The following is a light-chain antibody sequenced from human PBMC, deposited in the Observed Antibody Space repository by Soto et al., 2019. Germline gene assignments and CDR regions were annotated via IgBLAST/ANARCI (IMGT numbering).Light chain of an antibody. J-gene: IGLJ3*02. V-gene: IGLV1-44*01. CDR3: AAWDDSLNGWV. Sequence: QSVLTQPPSASGTPGQRVTISCSGSSSNIGSNTVNWYQQLPGTAPKLLIYTNNQRPSGVPDRFSGSKSGTSASLAISGLQSDDEADYYCAAWDDSLNGWVFGGGTKLPS. CDR2: TNN. CDR1: SSNIGSNT.